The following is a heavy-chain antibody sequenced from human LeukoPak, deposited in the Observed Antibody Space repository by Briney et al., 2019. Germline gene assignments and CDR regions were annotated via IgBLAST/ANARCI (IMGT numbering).Heavy chain of an antibody. CDR3: AATSVAYCSGGSCPEEH. V-gene: IGHV3-53*01. CDR2: FYGGGAT. Sequence: GGSLRLSCTASGFTVTGNYMSWVRQAPGKGLEWVSVFYGGGATYYLDSVKGRFTFSRDSSTNTLYLEINNLRAENTAVYYCAATSVAYCSGGSCPEEHGGPGTLVTVSS. J-gene: IGHJ4*02. D-gene: IGHD2-15*01. CDR1: GFTVTGNY.